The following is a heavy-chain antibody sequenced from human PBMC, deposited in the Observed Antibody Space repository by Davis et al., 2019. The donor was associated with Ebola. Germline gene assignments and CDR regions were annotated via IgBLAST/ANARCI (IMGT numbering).Heavy chain of an antibody. CDR3: ARARGIADY. Sequence: PGGSLRLSCAASGLTLGTYWMSWVRQAPGKGLEWVANIKQDGSEKYYVDSVKGRFTISRDNAKNSLYLQMNSLRAEDTAVYYCARARGIADYWGQGTLVTVSS. CDR2: IKQDGSEK. CDR1: GLTLGTYW. D-gene: IGHD2-21*01. V-gene: IGHV3-7*01. J-gene: IGHJ4*02.